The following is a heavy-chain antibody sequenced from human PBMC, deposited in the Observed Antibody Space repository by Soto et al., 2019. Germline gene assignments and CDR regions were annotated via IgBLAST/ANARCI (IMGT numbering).Heavy chain of an antibody. CDR2: IIPILGIA. Sequence: QVQLVQSGAEVKKPGSSVKVSCKASGGTFSSYTISWVRQAPGQGLEWMGRIIPILGIANYAQKFQGRVTXTXDXFTSTAYMELSSLRSEDTAVYYCARQERGSSWYMDVWGQGTTVTVSS. D-gene: IGHD6-13*01. J-gene: IGHJ6*03. CDR3: ARQERGSSWYMDV. V-gene: IGHV1-69*02. CDR1: GGTFSSYT.